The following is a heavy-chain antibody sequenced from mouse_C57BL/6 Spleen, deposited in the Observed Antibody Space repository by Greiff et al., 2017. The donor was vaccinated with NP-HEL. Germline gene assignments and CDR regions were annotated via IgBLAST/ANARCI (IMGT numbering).Heavy chain of an antibody. CDR1: GFSLTSYG. Sequence: VKLMESGPGLVQPSQSLSITCTVSGFSLTSYGVHWVRQSPGKGLEWLGVIWSGGSTDYNAAFISRLSISKDNSKSQVFFKMNSLQADDTAIYYCARGVTGYWYFDVWGTGTTVTVSS. V-gene: IGHV2-2*01. J-gene: IGHJ1*03. D-gene: IGHD4-1*01. CDR3: ARGVTGYWYFDV. CDR2: IWSGGST.